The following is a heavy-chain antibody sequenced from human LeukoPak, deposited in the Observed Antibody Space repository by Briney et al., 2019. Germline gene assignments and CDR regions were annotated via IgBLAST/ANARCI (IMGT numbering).Heavy chain of an antibody. CDR1: GFTFSSYW. V-gene: IGHV3-74*01. D-gene: IGHD5-18*01. Sequence: PGGSLRLSCAASGFTFSSYWMHWVRQAPGKGLVWVSGINSDGSTTNYADSVKGRFTISRDNARNTLYLQMNSLRAEDTAVYYCASYSGDYLDYWGQGTLVAVSS. J-gene: IGHJ4*02. CDR3: ASYSGDYLDY. CDR2: INSDGSTT.